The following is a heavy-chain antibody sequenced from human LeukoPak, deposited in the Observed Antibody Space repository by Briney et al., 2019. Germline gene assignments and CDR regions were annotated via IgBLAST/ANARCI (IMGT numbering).Heavy chain of an antibody. CDR1: GGSISSYY. J-gene: IGHJ4*02. D-gene: IGHD3-22*01. V-gene: IGHV4-4*07. Sequence: SETLSLTCTVSGGSISSYYWSWIRQPAGKGLEWIGRIYTSGSTNYNPSLKSRVTMSVDTSKNQFSLKLSSVTAADTAMYYCARRGGWLKHKRYEYYFDYWGQGTLVTVSS. CDR3: ARRGGWLKHKRYEYYFDY. CDR2: IYTSGST.